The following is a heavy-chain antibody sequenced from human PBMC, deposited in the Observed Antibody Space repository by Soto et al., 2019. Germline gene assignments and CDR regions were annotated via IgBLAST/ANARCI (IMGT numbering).Heavy chain of an antibody. CDR1: EFSLRSYW. Sequence: EVQLVESGGGLVQPGGSLRLYCAASEFSLRSYWMHWVRQGSGKGLEWVSRIKTDGSITSYADSLKGRFTISRDNAKNTLYLKMNSLRVEDTAVYYCLRRVTDYGMDVWGQGTTVTVSS. J-gene: IGHJ6*02. CDR2: IKTDGSIT. CDR3: LRRVTDYGMDV. V-gene: IGHV3-74*01. D-gene: IGHD2-21*02.